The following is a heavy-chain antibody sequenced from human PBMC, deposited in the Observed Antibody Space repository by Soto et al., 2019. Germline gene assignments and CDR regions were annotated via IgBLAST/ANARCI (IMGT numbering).Heavy chain of an antibody. J-gene: IGHJ3*02. V-gene: IGHV1-18*01. CDR2: ISAYNGNT. D-gene: IGHD3-3*01. CDR3: ARDVLDGANDAFEI. CDR1: GYTFTSYG. Sequence: ASVKVSCKASGYTFTSYGISWVRQAPGQGLEWMGWISAYNGNTNYAQKLQGRVTMTTDTSTSTAYMELRSLRSDDTAVYYCARDVLDGANDAFEIWGQGTMVSVSS.